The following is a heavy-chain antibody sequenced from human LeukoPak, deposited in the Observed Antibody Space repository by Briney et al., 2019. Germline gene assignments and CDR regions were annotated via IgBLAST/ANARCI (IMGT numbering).Heavy chain of an antibody. Sequence: GGSLRLSCAASGFTFSDYYMSWIRQAPGKGLEWVSYISSSSSYTNYADSVKGRFTISRDNAKNSLYLQMNSLRAEDTAVYYCAKDHIIYGSTGFFDLWGRGTLITVSS. D-gene: IGHD2/OR15-2a*01. CDR2: ISSSSSYT. CDR3: AKDHIIYGSTGFFDL. CDR1: GFTFSDYY. V-gene: IGHV3-11*05. J-gene: IGHJ2*01.